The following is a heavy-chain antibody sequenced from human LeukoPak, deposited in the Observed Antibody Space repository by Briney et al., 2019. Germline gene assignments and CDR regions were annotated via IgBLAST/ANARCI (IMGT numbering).Heavy chain of an antibody. Sequence: SETLSLTCTVSGGSISSHYWSWLRQPPGKGLEWIGYIYYSGSTNYNPSLKSRVTISVDTSKNQFSLKLSSVTAADTAVYYCARTYYDFWSGYYMYETYNWFDPWGQGTLVTVSS. J-gene: IGHJ5*02. V-gene: IGHV4-59*11. D-gene: IGHD3-3*01. CDR3: ARTYYDFWSGYYMYETYNWFDP. CDR2: IYYSGST. CDR1: GGSISSHY.